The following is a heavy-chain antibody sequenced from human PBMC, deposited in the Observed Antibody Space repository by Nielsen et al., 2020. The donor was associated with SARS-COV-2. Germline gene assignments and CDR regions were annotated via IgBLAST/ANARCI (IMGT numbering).Heavy chain of an antibody. CDR3: ATYPMVRGVIITPMGY. J-gene: IGHJ4*02. D-gene: IGHD3-10*01. V-gene: IGHV3-30*03. CDR2: ISYDGSNK. Sequence: GGSLRLSCAASGFTFSSYGMHWVRQAPGKGLEWVAVISYDGSNKYYADSVKGRFTISRDNSKNTLYLQMNSLRAEDTAVYYCATYPMVRGVIITPMGYWGQGTLVTVSS. CDR1: GFTFSSYG.